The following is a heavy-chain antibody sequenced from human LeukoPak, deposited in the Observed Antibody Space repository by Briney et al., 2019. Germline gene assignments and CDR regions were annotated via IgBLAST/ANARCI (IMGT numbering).Heavy chain of an antibody. CDR1: GFTFRGHW. D-gene: IGHD2-21*02. J-gene: IGHJ4*02. V-gene: IGHV3-7*01. CDR2: INSDGSGK. CDR3: VRDVTGLTN. Sequence: WGSLTLTCVASGFTFRGHWMNWVRQAPGQGMEWVANINSDGSGKYHVDSVQRRFTISRDNAKNSLYLQMNSLRAEDTAVYYCVRDVTGLTNWGQGNLLSVSS.